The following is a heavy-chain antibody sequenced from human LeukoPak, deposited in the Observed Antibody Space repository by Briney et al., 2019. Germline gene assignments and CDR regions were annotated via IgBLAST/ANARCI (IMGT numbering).Heavy chain of an antibody. CDR2: INTNTGNP. J-gene: IGHJ3*02. V-gene: IGHV7-4-1*01. CDR1: GYTFTGYY. Sequence: GASVKVSCKASGYTFTGYYIHWVRQAPGQGLEWMGWINTNTGNPTYAPDFTGRFVFSLDTSVSTAYLQIGSLKAEDTAMYYCARQTNNVGAFDIWGQGTMVTVSS. D-gene: IGHD2-8*01. CDR3: ARQTNNVGAFDI.